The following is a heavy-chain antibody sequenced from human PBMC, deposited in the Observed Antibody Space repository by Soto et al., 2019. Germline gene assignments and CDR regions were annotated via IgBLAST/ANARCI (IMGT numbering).Heavy chain of an antibody. CDR2: ISTTGRTT. Sequence: EVQLLESGGGLVQPGGPLRLSCAASGFTFSNYAMSWVRQAPGKGLEWVSGISTTGRTTYSPDSVKGRFTISRDNSKDTLYLQMNSLRAEDTAVYYCAKEGVTTSLSDFDYWGQGTLVTVSS. CDR3: AKEGVTTSLSDFDY. J-gene: IGHJ4*02. D-gene: IGHD1-26*01. CDR1: GFTFSNYA. V-gene: IGHV3-23*01.